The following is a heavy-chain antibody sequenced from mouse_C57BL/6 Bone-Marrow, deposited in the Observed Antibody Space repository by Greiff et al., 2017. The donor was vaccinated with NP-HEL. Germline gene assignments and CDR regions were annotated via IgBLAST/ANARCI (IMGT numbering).Heavy chain of an antibody. V-gene: IGHV5-4*01. CDR3: ARDLITTVVPFDY. CDR2: ISDGGSYT. Sequence: EVQGVESGGGLVKPGGSLKLSCAASGFTFSSYAMSWVRQTPEKRLEWVATISDGGSYTYYPDNVKGRFTISRDNAKNNLYLQMSHLKSEDTAMYYCARDLITTVVPFDYWGQGTTLTVSS. CDR1: GFTFSSYA. D-gene: IGHD1-1*01. J-gene: IGHJ2*01.